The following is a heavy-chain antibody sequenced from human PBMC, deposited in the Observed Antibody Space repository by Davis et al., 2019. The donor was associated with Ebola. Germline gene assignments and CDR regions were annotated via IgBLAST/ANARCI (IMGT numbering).Heavy chain of an antibody. V-gene: IGHV4-59*01. CDR3: ARSDKSIGFGEFRNWFDP. CDR2: IYYSGST. Sequence: SETLSLTCTVSGGSISSYYWSWIRQPPGKGLEWIGSIYYSGSTYYNPSLKSRVTISVDTSKNQFSLKLSSVTAADTAVYYCARSDKSIGFGEFRNWFDPWGQGTLVTVSS. CDR1: GGSISSYY. D-gene: IGHD3-10*01. J-gene: IGHJ5*02.